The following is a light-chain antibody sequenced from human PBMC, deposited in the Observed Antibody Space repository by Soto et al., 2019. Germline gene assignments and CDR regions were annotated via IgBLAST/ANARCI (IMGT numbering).Light chain of an antibody. CDR1: QSVSNN. V-gene: IGKV3-15*01. J-gene: IGKJ3*01. CDR2: GAS. Sequence: EIVLSQSPCTLSLSQGERATLSCRASQSVSNNYLACYQQKPGQAPRLLIFGASSRATGVPARFSGSGSGTEFTLTINSLQSEDFAVYFCQQYDNLPLTFGPGTKVDIK. CDR3: QQYDNLPLT.